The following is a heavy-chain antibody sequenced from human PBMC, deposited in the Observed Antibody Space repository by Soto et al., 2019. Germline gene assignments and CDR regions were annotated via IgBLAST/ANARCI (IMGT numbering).Heavy chain of an antibody. CDR1: GGSVSSGSYY. CDR3: ARHRSGLEMYNWLDP. J-gene: IGHJ5*02. Sequence: QVQLQMSGPGLVKPSETLSLTCTVSGGSVSSGSYYWSWIRQSPGKGLEWIAYSSYSGSTSYNPSLKSRATISVDTSKNQFSLKLRSVTAADTAVYYCARHRSGLEMYNWLDPWGQGTLVSVSS. CDR2: SSYSGST. V-gene: IGHV4-61*01. D-gene: IGHD3-3*01.